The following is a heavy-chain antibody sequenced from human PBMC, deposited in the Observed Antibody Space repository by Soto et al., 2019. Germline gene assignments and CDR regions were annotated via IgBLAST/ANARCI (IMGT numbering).Heavy chain of an antibody. CDR1: GDSVSSNGAS. V-gene: IGHV6-1*01. J-gene: IGHJ5*02. Sequence: SQTLSLTCVVSGDSVSSNGASWNWIRQSPSRGLEWLGRTYFRSKWYNDYAVSVKSRIIINPDTSNNHFSLQLNSVTPEDTAVYFCAKGDNLGPKTGYAFDPWGQGIMVTVSS. CDR3: AKGDNLGPKTGYAFDP. CDR2: TYFRSKWYN. D-gene: IGHD5-12*01.